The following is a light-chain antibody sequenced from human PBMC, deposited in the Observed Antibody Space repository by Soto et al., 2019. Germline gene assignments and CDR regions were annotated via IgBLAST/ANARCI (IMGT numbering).Light chain of an antibody. CDR2: DVS. CDR3: CSYAGSPRYG. V-gene: IGLV2-11*01. Sequence: QSALTQPRSVSGSPGQSVTISCTGTSSDVGTYNYVSWYQQHPGKAPKVMIYDVSERPSGVPDRFSGSTSGNTASLTISGLQAEDEADYYCCSYAGSPRYGFGTGTKGTGL. CDR1: SSDVGTYNY. J-gene: IGLJ1*01.